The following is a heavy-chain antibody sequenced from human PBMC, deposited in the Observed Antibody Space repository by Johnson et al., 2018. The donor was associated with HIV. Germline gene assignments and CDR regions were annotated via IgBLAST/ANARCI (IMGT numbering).Heavy chain of an antibody. CDR1: GFTFSSYA. J-gene: IGHJ3*02. Sequence: QVQLVESGGGVVQPGRSLRLSCAASGFTFSSYAMHWVRQAPGKGLEWVAVISYDGSNKYYADSVKGRFTISRDNAKNSLYLQMNSLRAEDTAVYYCASTRLPLDDAFDIWGQGTMVSVSS. D-gene: IGHD5-12*01. CDR3: ASTRLPLDDAFDI. CDR2: ISYDGSNK. V-gene: IGHV3-30-3*01.